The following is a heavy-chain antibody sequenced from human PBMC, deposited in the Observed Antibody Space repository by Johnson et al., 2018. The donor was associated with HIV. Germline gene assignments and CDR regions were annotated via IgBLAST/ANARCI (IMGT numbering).Heavy chain of an antibody. CDR3: ARESALTGDSLGFDI. CDR2: ISYEGSNK. V-gene: IGHV3-30-3*01. CDR1: GFTFSSYA. D-gene: IGHD7-27*01. Sequence: QVQLVESGGGVVQPGRSLRLSCAASGFTFSSYAMDWVRQAPGKGLEWVAVISYEGSNKYYADSVKGRFTISRDNAKNSLYLQMNSLRAEDTAVYYCARESALTGDSLGFDIWDQGTMVTVSS. J-gene: IGHJ3*02.